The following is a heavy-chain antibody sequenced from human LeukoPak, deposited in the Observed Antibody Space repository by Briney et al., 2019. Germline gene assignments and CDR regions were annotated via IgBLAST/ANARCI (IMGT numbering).Heavy chain of an antibody. CDR2: IKQDGSEK. J-gene: IGHJ6*04. D-gene: IGHD3-10*02. Sequence: GGSLRLSCVASGFTFNTYSMSWVRQAPGKGLEWVANIKQDGSEKYYVDSVKGRFTISRDNAKNSLYLQMNSLRAEDTAVYYCAELGITMIGGVWGKGTTVTISS. CDR1: GFTFNTYS. V-gene: IGHV3-7*01. CDR3: AELGITMIGGV.